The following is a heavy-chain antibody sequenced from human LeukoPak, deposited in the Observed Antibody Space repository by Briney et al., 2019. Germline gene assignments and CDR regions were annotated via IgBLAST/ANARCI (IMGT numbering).Heavy chain of an antibody. J-gene: IGHJ4*02. CDR1: GYTFTSYG. D-gene: IGHD3-10*01. V-gene: IGHV1-18*01. CDR3: ARGITMVRGVYYFDY. CDR2: ISAYNGNT. Sequence: ASVKVSCKASGYTFTSYGISWVRQAPGQGLEWMGWISAYNGNTNYAQKLQGRVTMTTDTSTSTAFMELRSLRSDDTAVYYYARGITMVRGVYYFDYWGQGTLVTVSS.